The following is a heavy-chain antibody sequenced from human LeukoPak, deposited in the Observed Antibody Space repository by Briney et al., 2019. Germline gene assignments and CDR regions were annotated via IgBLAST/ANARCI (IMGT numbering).Heavy chain of an antibody. V-gene: IGHV2-5*02. D-gene: IGHD3-16*01. Sequence: SGPTLVKPTQTLTLTCTFSGFSLTTTGVAVGWIRQPPGKALEWLAIIYWDGDKRYSPSLKSRLTISKDTSRNQVVLTMSNMEPVDTATYFCAHIEITYAGISRDDAFDVWGQGTMVTVSS. CDR2: IYWDGDK. CDR1: GFSLTTTGVA. J-gene: IGHJ3*01. CDR3: AHIEITYAGISRDDAFDV.